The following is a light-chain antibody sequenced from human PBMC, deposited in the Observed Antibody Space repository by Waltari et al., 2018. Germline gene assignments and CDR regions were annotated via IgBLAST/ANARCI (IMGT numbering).Light chain of an antibody. Sequence: EIVMTQSPATLSVSPGESATLSCRASQRVSSNLAWYQQKPGQAPRLLIYGASTRATCIPARFSGSGSGTEFTLTISSMQSEDFAVYYCQQYNNWPQTFGQGTKVEIK. CDR3: QQYNNWPQT. J-gene: IGKJ1*01. V-gene: IGKV3-15*01. CDR1: QRVSSN. CDR2: GAS.